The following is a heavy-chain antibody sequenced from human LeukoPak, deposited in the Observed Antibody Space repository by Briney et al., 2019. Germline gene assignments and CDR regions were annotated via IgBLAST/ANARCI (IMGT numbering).Heavy chain of an antibody. V-gene: IGHV4-39*01. J-gene: IGHJ5*02. CDR3: ARHGTVPWSQMGFDP. CDR1: VGPISSSSYS. CDR2: IYYSGST. Sequence: SETLSLTCTVSVGPISSSSYSWGWIRQPPGKGLGWIGSIYYSGSTYYNPSLKSRVTISVGTSKNQFSLKLSSVTAADTAVYYCARHGTVPWSQMGFDPWGQGTLVTVSS. D-gene: IGHD3/OR15-3a*01.